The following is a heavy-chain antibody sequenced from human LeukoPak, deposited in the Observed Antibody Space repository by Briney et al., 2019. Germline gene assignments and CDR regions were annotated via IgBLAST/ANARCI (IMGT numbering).Heavy chain of an antibody. CDR2: IIPIFGTA. V-gene: IGHV1-69*06. Sequence: GASVKVSCKASGGTFSSYAISWVRQAPGQGLEWMGGIIPIFGTANYAQKFQGRVTITADKSTSTAYMELSSLRSEDTAVYYCAREFGYSSGWDYYYYYYMDVWGKGTTVTVSS. CDR3: AREFGYSSGWDYYYYYYMDV. CDR1: GGTFSSYA. J-gene: IGHJ6*03. D-gene: IGHD6-19*01.